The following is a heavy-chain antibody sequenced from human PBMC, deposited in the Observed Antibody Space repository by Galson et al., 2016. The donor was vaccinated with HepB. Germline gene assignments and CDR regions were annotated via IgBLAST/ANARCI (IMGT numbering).Heavy chain of an antibody. CDR3: AREQFFTMTDYFDF. CDR2: ISSSSSFT. D-gene: IGHD3-22*01. CDR1: GFTFSDYY. J-gene: IGHJ4*02. V-gene: IGHV3-11*06. Sequence: SLRLSCAASGFTFSDYYMSWIRQAPGKGLEWVSYISSSSSFTNYADSVKGRFTISRDNAKNSLFLQVNSLRAEDTAVYYCAREQFFTMTDYFDFWGQGTLVTVSS.